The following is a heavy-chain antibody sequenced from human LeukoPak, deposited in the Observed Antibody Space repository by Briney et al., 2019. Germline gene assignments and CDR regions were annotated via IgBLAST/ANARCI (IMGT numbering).Heavy chain of an antibody. CDR3: ARGSCSGGSCNHWFDH. V-gene: IGHV3-33*01. CDR1: GFTFSSYG. J-gene: IGHJ5*02. Sequence: GGSLRLSCAASGFTFSSYGMHWVRQAPGKGLEWVAVIWYDGSNKYYADSVKGRITISRDNSKNTLYLQMNSLRAEDTAVYYCARGSCSGGSCNHWFDHWGQGTLVTVSS. CDR2: IWYDGSNK. D-gene: IGHD2-15*01.